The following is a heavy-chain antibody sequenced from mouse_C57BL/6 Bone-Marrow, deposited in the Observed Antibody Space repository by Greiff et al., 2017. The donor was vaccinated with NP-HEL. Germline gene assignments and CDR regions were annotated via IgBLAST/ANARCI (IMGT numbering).Heavy chain of an antibody. Sequence: VQLQQSGAELVKPGASVKMSCKASGYTFTSYWITWVKQRPGQGLEWIGDIYPGSGSTNYNEKFKSKATLTVDTSSSTAYMQLSSLTSEDSAVYYCARCITTVVAKGFDYWGQGTTLTVSS. CDR1: GYTFTSYW. CDR3: ARCITTVVAKGFDY. V-gene: IGHV1-55*01. D-gene: IGHD1-1*01. CDR2: IYPGSGST. J-gene: IGHJ2*01.